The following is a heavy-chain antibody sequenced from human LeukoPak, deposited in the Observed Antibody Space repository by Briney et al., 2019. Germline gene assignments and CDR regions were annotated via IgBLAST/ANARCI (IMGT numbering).Heavy chain of an antibody. V-gene: IGHV1-58*01. CDR1: GFTFTSSA. D-gene: IGHD6-19*01. J-gene: IGHJ4*02. Sequence: SVKCSCKASGFTFTSSAVQWVRQARGQRLEWIGWIVVGSGNTNYAQKFQERVTITRDMSTSTASMELSSLRSEDTAVYYCAAALYSSGWNYWGQGTLVTVSS. CDR3: AAALYSSGWNY. CDR2: IVVGSGNT.